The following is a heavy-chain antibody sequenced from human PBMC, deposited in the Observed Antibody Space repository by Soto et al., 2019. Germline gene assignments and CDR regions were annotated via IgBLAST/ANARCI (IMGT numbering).Heavy chain of an antibody. CDR1: GFPFSNHS. J-gene: IGHJ4*02. Sequence: GGPLRLASVVSGFPFSNHSMSGVLHATGTGLEWVSSISSSSSYIYYADSVKGRFTISRDNAKNSVDLQMNSLRADDTAVYYCARVRTYYSSSQAAYYLDYWGQGVLVTVSS. D-gene: IGHD6-13*01. V-gene: IGHV3-21*01. CDR3: ARVRTYYSSSQAAYYLDY. CDR2: ISSSSSYI.